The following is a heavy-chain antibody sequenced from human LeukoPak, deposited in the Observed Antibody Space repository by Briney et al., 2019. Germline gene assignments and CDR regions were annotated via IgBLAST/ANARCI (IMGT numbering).Heavy chain of an antibody. D-gene: IGHD3-22*01. CDR2: ITSSGSAT. V-gene: IGHV3-23*01. CDR3: AKDRPNYYGSNGHYYKLNGDC. J-gene: IGHJ4*02. Sequence: GGSLRLSCAASGFTFSSYAMSWVRQAPGKGLEWVSSITSSGSATYYADSVKGRFTISRDNSDNTLYLQMNSLRAEDTAVYYCAKDRPNYYGSNGHYYKLNGDCWGQGTLVTVSS. CDR1: GFTFSSYA.